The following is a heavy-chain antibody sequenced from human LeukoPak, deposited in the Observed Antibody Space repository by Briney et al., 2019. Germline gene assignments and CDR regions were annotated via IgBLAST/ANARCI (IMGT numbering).Heavy chain of an antibody. Sequence: GGSLRLSCAASGFTFSNYAMYWVRQAPGKGLEWVAVISYDGRNKFYADSVKGRFTISRDNSKNTLYLQMNSLRTEDTALYYCGKGGEASQIRPYYFDYWGQGTLVTVSS. D-gene: IGHD3-10*01. CDR3: GKGGEASQIRPYYFDY. CDR2: ISYDGRNK. CDR1: GFTFSNYA. V-gene: IGHV3-30-3*02. J-gene: IGHJ4*02.